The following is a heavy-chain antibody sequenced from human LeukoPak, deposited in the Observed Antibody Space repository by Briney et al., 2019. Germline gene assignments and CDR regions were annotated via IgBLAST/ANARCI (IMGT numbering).Heavy chain of an antibody. D-gene: IGHD2-2*02. Sequence: GGCLRLSCEAAGFTSDDYGMSWVRQSTGKGLEWVSAITNWNGGSTGYADSVRGRFTISRDNAKNSLYLQMNSLRAEDTALYYCARCSRSSTDCYSAFDIWGQGTMVTVSS. V-gene: IGHV3-20*04. CDR1: GFTSDDYG. CDR3: ARCSRSSTDCYSAFDI. J-gene: IGHJ3*02. CDR2: ITNWNGGST.